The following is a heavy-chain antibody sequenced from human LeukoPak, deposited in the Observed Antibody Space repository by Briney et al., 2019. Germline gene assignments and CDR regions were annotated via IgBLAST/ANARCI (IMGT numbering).Heavy chain of an antibody. Sequence: SETLSLTWTVYGGSISSFYWSWNRPPAGEGLEWIGHIYTSGRDNINPCLKSRVPRSVDTSKNQFSLKLSSVTAADTAVYYCARVAAAGPRFYYYYYYMDVWGKGTTVTVSS. V-gene: IGHV4-59*10. CDR2: IYTSGRD. J-gene: IGHJ6*03. CDR3: ARVAAAGPRFYYYYYYMDV. D-gene: IGHD6-13*01. CDR1: GGSISSFY.